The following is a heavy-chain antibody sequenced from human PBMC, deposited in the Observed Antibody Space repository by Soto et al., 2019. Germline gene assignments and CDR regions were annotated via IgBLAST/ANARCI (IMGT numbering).Heavy chain of an antibody. CDR1: GFTFSSYS. Sequence: GGSLRLSCAASGFTFSSYSMNWVRQAPGKGLEWVSYISSSSSTIYYADSVKGRFTISRDNAKNSLYLQMNSLRAEDTAVYYCARDEREWRFGELLPYYYYYYMDVWGKGTTVTVSS. CDR2: ISSSSSTI. J-gene: IGHJ6*03. CDR3: ARDEREWRFGELLPYYYYYYMDV. V-gene: IGHV3-48*01. D-gene: IGHD3-10*01.